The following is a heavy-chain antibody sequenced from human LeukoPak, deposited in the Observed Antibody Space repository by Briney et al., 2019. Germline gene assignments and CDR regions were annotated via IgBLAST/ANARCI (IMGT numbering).Heavy chain of an antibody. Sequence: PSETLSLTCTVSGGSISSYYWSWLRQPAEKGLEWIGRIYISGSTNYNPSLKSRDTMSVDTSKNQFSLKLSSVTAADTAMYYCARAPEFSSGWLLDYWGQGTLVTVSS. D-gene: IGHD6-19*01. CDR1: GGSISSYY. CDR3: ARAPEFSSGWLLDY. V-gene: IGHV4-4*07. J-gene: IGHJ4*02. CDR2: IYISGST.